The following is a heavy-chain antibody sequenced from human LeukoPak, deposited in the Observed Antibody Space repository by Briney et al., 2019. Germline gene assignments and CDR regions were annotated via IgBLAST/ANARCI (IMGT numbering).Heavy chain of an antibody. D-gene: IGHD2-15*01. CDR3: AREGYRLSGYFYYMDV. J-gene: IGHJ6*03. Sequence: ASVKVSCKASGGTFSSYAISWVRQAPGQGLEWMGRIIPILGIANYAQKFQGRVTITADKSTSIAYMELSSLRSEDTAVYYCAREGYRLSGYFYYMDVWGKGTTVTVSS. V-gene: IGHV1-69*04. CDR2: IIPILGIA. CDR1: GGTFSSYA.